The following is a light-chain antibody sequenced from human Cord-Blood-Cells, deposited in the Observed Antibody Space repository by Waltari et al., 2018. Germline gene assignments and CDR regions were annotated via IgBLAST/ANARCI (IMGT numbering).Light chain of an antibody. CDR2: AAS. CDR3: QQSYSTPWT. Sequence: DIVMTQSPDSLAVSLGERATINCKSSQSVLYSSNHKNYLAWYQQKPGKAPKLLIYAASSLQSGVPSRFSGSGSGTDFTLTISSLQPEDFATYYCQQSYSTPWTFGQGTKVEIK. V-gene: IGKV4-1*01. J-gene: IGKJ1*01. CDR1: QSVLYSSNHKNY.